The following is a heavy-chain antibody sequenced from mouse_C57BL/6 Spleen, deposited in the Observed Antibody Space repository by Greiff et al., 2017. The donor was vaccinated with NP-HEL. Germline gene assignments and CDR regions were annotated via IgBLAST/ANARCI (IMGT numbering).Heavy chain of an antibody. CDR1: GFTFSDYG. J-gene: IGHJ4*01. D-gene: IGHD4-1*01. V-gene: IGHV5-17*01. CDR3: ARLTGAYYAMDY. CDR2: ISSGSSTI. Sequence: EVMLVESGGGLVKPGGSLKLSCAASGFTFSDYGMHWVRQAPEKGLEWVAYISSGSSTIYYADTVKGRFTISRDNAKNTLFLQRTSLRSEDTAMYYCARLTGAYYAMDYWGQGTSVTVSS.